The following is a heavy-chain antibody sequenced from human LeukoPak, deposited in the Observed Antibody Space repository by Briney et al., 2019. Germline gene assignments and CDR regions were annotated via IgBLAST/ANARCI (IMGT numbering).Heavy chain of an antibody. V-gene: IGHV3-23*01. J-gene: IGHJ4*02. CDR1: GFTFSSYA. Sequence: GGSLRLSCVASGFTFSSYAMDWVRQAPGKGLEWVSAISGSGGSTYYADSVKGRFTISRDNSKNTLYLQMNSLRAEDTAVYYCAKESAAVWSQYYFDYWGQGTLVTVSS. CDR2: ISGSGGST. CDR3: AKESAAVWSQYYFDY. D-gene: IGHD6-13*01.